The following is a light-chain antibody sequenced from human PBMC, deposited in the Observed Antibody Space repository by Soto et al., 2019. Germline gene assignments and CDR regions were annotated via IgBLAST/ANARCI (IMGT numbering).Light chain of an antibody. Sequence: QSALTQPPSASGSPGQSVTISCTGTSSDVGGYNYVSWYQQHPGKAPKHMIYEVSKRPSGVPDRFSGSKSGNTASLTVSGLQAEDEADYYCCSYAGSSTLFGGGTKLTVL. CDR2: EVS. J-gene: IGLJ3*02. CDR3: CSYAGSSTL. V-gene: IGLV2-8*01. CDR1: SSDVGGYNY.